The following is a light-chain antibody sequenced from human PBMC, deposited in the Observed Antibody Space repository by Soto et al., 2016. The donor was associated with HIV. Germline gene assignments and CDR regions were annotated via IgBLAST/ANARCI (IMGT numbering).Light chain of an antibody. CDR1: QSISKW. CDR3: QQYNSFPWT. J-gene: IGKJ1*01. Sequence: DIQMTQSPSTLPAFVGDRVTITCRAGQSISKWLTWYQVKPGKAPKILIYKASSLQSGVPSRFGGSGSGTQFTLTISSLQPDDSATYYCQQYNSFPWTFGQGIKVEI. CDR2: KAS. V-gene: IGKV1-5*03.